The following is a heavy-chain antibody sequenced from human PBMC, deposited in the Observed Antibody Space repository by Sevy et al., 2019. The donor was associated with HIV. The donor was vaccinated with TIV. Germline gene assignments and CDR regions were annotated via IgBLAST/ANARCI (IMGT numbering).Heavy chain of an antibody. V-gene: IGHV3-23*01. D-gene: IGHD2-15*01. CDR1: GFTFSSYA. J-gene: IGHJ4*02. Sequence: GGSLRLSCAASGFTFSSYAMSWVRQAPGKGLEWVSAISGSGGGTYYAYSVKGRFTISRDNSKNTLYLQMNSLRAEDTAVYYCAKDRLCRSGGSCYSDYWGQGTLVTVSS. CDR3: AKDRLCRSGGSCYSDY. CDR2: ISGSGGGT.